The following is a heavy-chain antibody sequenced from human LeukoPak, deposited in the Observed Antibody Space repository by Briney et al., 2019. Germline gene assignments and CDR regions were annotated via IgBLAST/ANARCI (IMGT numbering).Heavy chain of an antibody. Sequence: GGSLRLSCAASGFTFRNYWMGWVRQAPGKGLEWVAVISYDGSNKYYADSVKGRFTISRDNSKNTLYLQMNSLRAEDTAVYYCAKDERFSSSWCTWADYWGQGTLVTVSS. J-gene: IGHJ4*02. V-gene: IGHV3-30*18. CDR1: GFTFRNYW. D-gene: IGHD6-13*01. CDR3: AKDERFSSSWCTWADY. CDR2: ISYDGSNK.